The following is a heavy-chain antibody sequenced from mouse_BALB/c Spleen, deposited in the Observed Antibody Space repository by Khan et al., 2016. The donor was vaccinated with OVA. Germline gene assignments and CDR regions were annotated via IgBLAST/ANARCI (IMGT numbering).Heavy chain of an antibody. CDR1: RYTLTNYG. CDR3: ARSNGNYWFAY. V-gene: IGHV9-3-1*01. J-gene: IGHJ3*01. D-gene: IGHD2-1*01. Sequence: QIQLVQSGPELKKPGETVKISCKASRYTLTNYGMNWVKQAPGKGLKWMGWINTYTGEPTYAEDFKGRIAFSLETSASTAYLQINNLKNEDTATYFCARSNGNYWFAYWGQGTLVTVSA. CDR2: INTYTGEP.